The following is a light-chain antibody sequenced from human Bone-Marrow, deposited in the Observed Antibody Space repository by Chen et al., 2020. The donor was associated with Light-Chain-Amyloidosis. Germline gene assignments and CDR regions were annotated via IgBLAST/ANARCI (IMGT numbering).Light chain of an antibody. CDR2: DAS. J-gene: IGLJ3*02. Sequence: SYVLTQPSSVSVAPGQTAMIACGGNNIGSTRGHWYQQTPAQAPLLVVYDASGRPSGIPERLSGSNSGNTATLTISRVEDGDEADYYCQVWDRSSDRPVFGGGTKLTVL. CDR1: NIGSTR. CDR3: QVWDRSSDRPV. V-gene: IGLV3-21*02.